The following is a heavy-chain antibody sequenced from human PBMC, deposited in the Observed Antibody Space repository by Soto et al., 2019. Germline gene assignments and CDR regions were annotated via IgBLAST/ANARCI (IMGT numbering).Heavy chain of an antibody. CDR2: IYSGGSK. CDR3: ARDQEHDVLLLFGDLTPYFDY. J-gene: IGHJ4*02. D-gene: IGHD3-10*01. CDR1: GFTVSSNY. Sequence: PGGSLRLSCAASGFTVSSNYMSWVRQAPGKGLEWVVVIYSGGSKYYADSVKGRFTISRDKSKNTLYLQMNSLRAEDTAVYYCARDQEHDVLLLFGDLTPYFDYWGQGTLVTVSS. V-gene: IGHV3-66*01.